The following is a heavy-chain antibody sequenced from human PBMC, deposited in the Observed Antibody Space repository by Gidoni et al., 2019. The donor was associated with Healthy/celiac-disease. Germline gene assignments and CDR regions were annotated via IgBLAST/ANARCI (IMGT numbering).Heavy chain of an antibody. CDR1: GYSFTSYW. V-gene: IGHV5-51*01. CDR3: ARRVSSSWYGRNHTHNWFDP. CDR2: NYPGDSDT. J-gene: IGHJ5*02. D-gene: IGHD6-13*01. Sequence: EVQLVQSGAEVKKPGESLKISCKGSGYSFTSYWIGWVRQMPGKGLEWMGINYPGDSDTRYSPSFQGQVTISADKSISTAYLQWSSLKASDTAMYYCARRVSSSWYGRNHTHNWFDPWGQGTLVTVSS.